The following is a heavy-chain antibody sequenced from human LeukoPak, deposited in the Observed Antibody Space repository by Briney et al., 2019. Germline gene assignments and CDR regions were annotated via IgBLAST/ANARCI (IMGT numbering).Heavy chain of an antibody. V-gene: IGHV4-39*07. CDR2: IYYSGST. J-gene: IGHJ6*03. CDR1: GGSISSSSYY. CDR3: ARVIAEYYYYMDV. Sequence: SETLSLTCTVSGGSISSSSYYWGWIRQPPGKGLEWIGSIYYSGSTYYNPSLKSRVTISVDTSKNQFSLKLSSVTAADTAVYYCARVIAEYYYYMDVWGKGTTVTISS.